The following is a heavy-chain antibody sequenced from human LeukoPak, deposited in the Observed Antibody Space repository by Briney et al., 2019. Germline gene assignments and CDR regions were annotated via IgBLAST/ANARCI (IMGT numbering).Heavy chain of an antibody. CDR3: AKDPDYGDYPSVFDY. CDR2: ISGSGGST. Sequence: GRSLRLSCAASGFTFSSYAMSWVRQAPGKGLEWVSAISGSGGSTYYADSVRGRFTISRDNSKNTLYLQMNSLRAEDTAVYYCAKDPDYGDYPSVFDYWGQGTLVTVSS. D-gene: IGHD4-17*01. CDR1: GFTFSSYA. J-gene: IGHJ4*02. V-gene: IGHV3-23*01.